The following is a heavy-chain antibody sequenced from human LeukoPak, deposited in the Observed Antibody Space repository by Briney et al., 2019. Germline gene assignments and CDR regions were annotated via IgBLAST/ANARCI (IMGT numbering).Heavy chain of an antibody. Sequence: SETLSLTCTVSGGSISSYYWSWIRQPPGKGLEWIGEINHSGSTNYNPSLKSRVTISVDTSKNQFSLKLSSVTAADTAVYYCARVQGANQITGFFDYWGQGTLVTVSS. CDR2: INHSGST. CDR1: GGSISSYY. V-gene: IGHV4-34*01. J-gene: IGHJ4*02. D-gene: IGHD1-20*01. CDR3: ARVQGANQITGFFDY.